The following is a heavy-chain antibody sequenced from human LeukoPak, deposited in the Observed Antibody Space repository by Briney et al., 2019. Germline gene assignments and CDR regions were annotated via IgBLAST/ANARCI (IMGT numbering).Heavy chain of an antibody. CDR2: IYYSGST. CDR3: AAYDYYDSRYFDY. Sequence: SETLSLTCTVSGGSISSYYWSWIRQPPGKGLEWIGYIYYSGSTNYNPSLKSRVTILVDTSKNQFSLKLSSVTAADTAVYYCAAYDYYDSRYFDYWGQGTLVTVSS. V-gene: IGHV4-59*01. CDR1: GGSISSYY. D-gene: IGHD3-22*01. J-gene: IGHJ4*02.